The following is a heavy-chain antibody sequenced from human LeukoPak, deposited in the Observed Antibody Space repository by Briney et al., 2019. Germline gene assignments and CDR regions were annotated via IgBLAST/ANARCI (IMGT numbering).Heavy chain of an antibody. CDR3: ARDPNWGWRGYFDY. V-gene: IGHV1-2*02. Sequence: ASVKVSCKASGYIFIGYYIHWVRQAPGQGLNWMGWVNANSGGTEYAQKFQGRVTMSRDASINTAYMELSRLRLDDTAVYYCARDPNWGWRGYFDYWGQGTLVTVSS. CDR1: GYIFIGYY. CDR2: VNANSGGT. J-gene: IGHJ4*02. D-gene: IGHD7-27*01.